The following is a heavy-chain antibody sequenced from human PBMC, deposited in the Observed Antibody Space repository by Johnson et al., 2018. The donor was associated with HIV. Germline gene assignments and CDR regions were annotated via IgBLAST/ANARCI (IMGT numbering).Heavy chain of an antibody. CDR3: AKGFFELDDAFDI. V-gene: IGHV3-20*04. D-gene: IGHD3/OR15-3a*01. CDR1: GFTFDDYA. CDR2: INWNGGST. J-gene: IGHJ3*02. Sequence: VQLVESGGGVVQPGRSLRLSCAASGFTFDDYAMHWVRQAPGKGLEWVSGINWNGGSTGYADSVKGRFSISRDNSKNTLYLQMNSLRAEDTAVYYCAKGFFELDDAFDIWGQGTMVTVSS.